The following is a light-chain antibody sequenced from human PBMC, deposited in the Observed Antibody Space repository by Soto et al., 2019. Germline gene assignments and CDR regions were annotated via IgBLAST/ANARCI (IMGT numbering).Light chain of an antibody. CDR1: SSNIGSNV. CDR3: ATWDDSLKGVI. Sequence: QSVLTQTPSASGTSGQRVTISCSGRSSNIGSNVVIWYQHLPGTAPKLLIYSNTLRPSGVPDRFSGSKSGTSASLAISGLQSEDEADYYCATWDDSLKGVIFGGGTKLTVL. V-gene: IGLV1-44*01. J-gene: IGLJ2*01. CDR2: SNT.